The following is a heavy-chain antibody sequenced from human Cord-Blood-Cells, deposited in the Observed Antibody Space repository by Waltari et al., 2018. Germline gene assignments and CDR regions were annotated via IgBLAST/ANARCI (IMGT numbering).Heavy chain of an antibody. J-gene: IGHJ4*02. CDR1: GYTSTSYA. CDR2: INAGNGNT. CDR3: AREYSSSSKARYFDY. Sequence: QIQLLQSGAEVQKPGASVKVSCQASGYTSTSYAMPWGRQAPGQRLEWVAWINAGNGNTKDSQKFQGRVTITRDTSASTAYMELSSLRSEDTAVYYCAREYSSSSKARYFDYWGQGTLVTVSS. V-gene: IGHV1-3*01. D-gene: IGHD6-6*01.